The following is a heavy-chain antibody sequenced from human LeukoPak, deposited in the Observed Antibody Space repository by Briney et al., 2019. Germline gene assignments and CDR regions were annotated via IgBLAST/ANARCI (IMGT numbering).Heavy chain of an antibody. CDR3: ARGAYYDFWSGYPEDYYYYGMDV. V-gene: IGHV4-34*01. CDR1: GGSFSGYY. CDR2: INHSGST. D-gene: IGHD3-3*01. J-gene: IGHJ6*02. Sequence: PSETLSLTCAVYGGSFSGYYWSWIRQPPGKGLEWIGEINHSGSTNYNPSLKSRVTISVDTSKNQFSLKLSSVTAADTAVYYCARGAYYDFWSGYPEDYYYYGMDVWGQGTTVTVSS.